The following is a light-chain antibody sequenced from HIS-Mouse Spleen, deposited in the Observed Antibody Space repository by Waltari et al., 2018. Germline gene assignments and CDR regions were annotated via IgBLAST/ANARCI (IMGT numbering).Light chain of an antibody. CDR2: EGS. V-gene: IGLV2-23*01. Sequence: QSALTQPASVSGSPGQSITISCTGPSSDVGIYNLVSWYQQHPGKAPKLMIYEGSKRPSGVSNRFSGSKSGNTASLTISGLQAEDEADYYCCSYAGSSTWVFGGGTKLTVL. CDR1: SSDVGIYNL. CDR3: CSYAGSSTWV. J-gene: IGLJ3*02.